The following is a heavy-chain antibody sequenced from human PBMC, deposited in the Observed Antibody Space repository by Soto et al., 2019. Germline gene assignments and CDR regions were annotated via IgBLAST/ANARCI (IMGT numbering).Heavy chain of an antibody. Sequence: EVQLVESGGGFVQPGRSLRLSCAASGFTFDDYAMHWVRQSPGKGLEWVSGIGWNSGSIGYADSVKGRFTISRDNARNSLYLEMISMRPEDTALYYCVKALYGSWSYTALDDYWGQGTLVTVSS. V-gene: IGHV3-9*01. J-gene: IGHJ4*02. D-gene: IGHD3-10*01. CDR3: VKALYGSWSYTALDDY. CDR1: GFTFDDYA. CDR2: IGWNSGSI.